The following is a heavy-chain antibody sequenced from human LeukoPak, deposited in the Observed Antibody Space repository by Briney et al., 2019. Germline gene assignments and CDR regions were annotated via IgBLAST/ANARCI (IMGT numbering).Heavy chain of an antibody. CDR2: INPNSGGT. D-gene: IGHD3-3*01. CDR1: GYTFTGYY. V-gene: IGHV1-2*02. Sequence: GASVKVSCKASGYTFTGYYMHWVRQAPGQGLEWMGWINPNSGGTNYAQKFQGRVTMTRDTSISTAYMELSRLRSDDTAVYYCATGGKFDFWSGYHIDNWGQGTLVTVSS. CDR3: ATGGKFDFWSGYHIDN. J-gene: IGHJ4*02.